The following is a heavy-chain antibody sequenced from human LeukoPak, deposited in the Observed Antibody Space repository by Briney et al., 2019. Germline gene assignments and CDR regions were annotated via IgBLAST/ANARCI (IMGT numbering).Heavy chain of an antibody. CDR1: GFTFSSYA. V-gene: IGHV3-23*01. J-gene: IGHJ4*02. CDR3: AREGVGTVAAFLSPFDY. D-gene: IGHD6-19*01. Sequence: PGGSLRLSCAASGFTFSSYAMSWVRQAPGKGLEWVSAISDSGGSIYYADSVKGRFTISRDNSKNTLYLQMNSLRAEDTAVYYCAREGVGTVAAFLSPFDYWGQGTLVTVSS. CDR2: ISDSGGSI.